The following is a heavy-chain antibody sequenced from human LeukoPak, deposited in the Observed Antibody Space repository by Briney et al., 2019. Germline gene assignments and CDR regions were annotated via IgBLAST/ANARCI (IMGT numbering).Heavy chain of an antibody. J-gene: IGHJ4*02. Sequence: SETLSLTCTVSGGSISSYYWSWIRQPPGKGLEWIGYIYYSGSTKNNPSLKRRVTISIDTSKNQFSLKLSSVTAADTAVYYCARGGNYDFWSGYRFFDYWGQGTLVTVSS. CDR1: GGSISSYY. CDR2: IYYSGST. CDR3: ARGGNYDFWSGYRFFDY. D-gene: IGHD3-3*01. V-gene: IGHV4-59*01.